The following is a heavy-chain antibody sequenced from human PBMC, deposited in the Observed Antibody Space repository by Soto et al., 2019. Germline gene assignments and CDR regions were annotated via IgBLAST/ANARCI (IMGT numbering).Heavy chain of an antibody. J-gene: IGHJ4*02. CDR1: GFSFSSHW. Sequence: EVQLVESGGGLVQPGGSLRLSCEASGFSFSSHWMHWVRQAPGTGLVWVARIYTDGSRAAYADSVKGRFTISRDNAKNTAYLQRDGLVAEDTAVYYCARGARNYSDFDYWGQGTLVTVSS. D-gene: IGHD1-7*01. V-gene: IGHV3-74*01. CDR2: IYTDGSRA. CDR3: ARGARNYSDFDY.